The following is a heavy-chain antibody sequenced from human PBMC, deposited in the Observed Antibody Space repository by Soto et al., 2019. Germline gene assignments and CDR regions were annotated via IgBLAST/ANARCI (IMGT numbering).Heavy chain of an antibody. D-gene: IGHD6-19*01. Sequence: QVQLVQSGAEVKKPGASVKVSCKASGYTFTSYAMHWVRQAPGQRLEWMGWINAGNGNTKYSQKFQGRVTITRDTTASTAYMELSSRRSEDTAVYYCAGEADKAVAAYYFDYWGQGTLVTVSS. CDR3: AGEADKAVAAYYFDY. J-gene: IGHJ4*02. CDR2: INAGNGNT. CDR1: GYTFTSYA. V-gene: IGHV1-3*01.